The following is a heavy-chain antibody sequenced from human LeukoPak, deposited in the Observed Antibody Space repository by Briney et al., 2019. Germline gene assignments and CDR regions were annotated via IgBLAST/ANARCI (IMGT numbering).Heavy chain of an antibody. D-gene: IGHD2-2*01. CDR3: AKICSSTSCYGDY. Sequence: PGGSLRLSCAASGFTFSSYGMSWVRQAPGKGLEWVSAISGSGGSTYYADSVKGRFTISRDNSKNTLYLQMNSLRAEDTAVYYCAKICSSTSCYGDYWGQGTLVTVSS. CDR1: GFTFSSYG. CDR2: ISGSGGST. J-gene: IGHJ4*02. V-gene: IGHV3-23*01.